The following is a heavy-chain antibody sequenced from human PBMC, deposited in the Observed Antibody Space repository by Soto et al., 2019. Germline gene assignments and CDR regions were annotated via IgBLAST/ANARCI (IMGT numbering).Heavy chain of an antibody. CDR2: IYPGDSDT. D-gene: IGHD6-19*01. CDR1: GYSFTSYW. CDR3: AKLHSSGLLMSSKTPGATRYGMDV. Sequence: PGESLKISCKGSGYSFTSYWIGWVRQMPGKGLEWMGIIYPGDSDTRYSPSFQGQVTISADKSISTAYLQWSSLKTSDTAMYYCAKLHSSGLLMSSKTPGATRYGMDVWGQGTPVTVSS. J-gene: IGHJ6*02. V-gene: IGHV5-51*01.